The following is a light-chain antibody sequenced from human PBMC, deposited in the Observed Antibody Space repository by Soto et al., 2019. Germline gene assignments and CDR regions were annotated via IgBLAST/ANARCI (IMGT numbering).Light chain of an antibody. CDR1: SSDVGGYHY. CDR3: SSYTISSTYV. CDR2: DVR. Sequence: QSALTQPASVSGSPGQSITISCTGTSSDVGGYHYVSWYQQHPGKAPKLMIYDVRNRPSGVSNRFSGSKSGNTASLTISGLQAEDEADYYCSSYTISSTYVFGTGTKLTVL. V-gene: IGLV2-14*03. J-gene: IGLJ1*01.